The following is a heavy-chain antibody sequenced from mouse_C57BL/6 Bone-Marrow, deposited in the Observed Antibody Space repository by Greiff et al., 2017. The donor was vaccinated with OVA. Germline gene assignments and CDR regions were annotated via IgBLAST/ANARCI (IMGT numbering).Heavy chain of an antibody. J-gene: IGHJ2*01. V-gene: IGHV7-1*01. Sequence: EVKLVESGGGLVQSGRSLRLSCATSGFTFSDFYMEWVRQAPGKGLEWIAASRNKANDYTTEYSASVKGRFIVSRDTSQSILYLQMNALRAEDTAMYYCARAIYGSSPYFDYWGQGTTLTVSS. CDR2: SRNKANDYTT. CDR3: ARAIYGSSPYFDY. CDR1: GFTFSDFY. D-gene: IGHD1-1*01.